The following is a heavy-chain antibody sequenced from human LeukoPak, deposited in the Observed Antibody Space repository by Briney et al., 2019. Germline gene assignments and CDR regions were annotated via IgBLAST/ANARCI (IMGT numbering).Heavy chain of an antibody. V-gene: IGHV1-2*02. CDR1: GYTFTGYY. J-gene: IGHJ4*02. D-gene: IGHD6-19*01. CDR2: INPNSGGT. CDR3: ARRQWLEYYFDY. Sequence: ASVKVSCKASGYTFTGYYIHWVRQAPGQGLEWMGWINPNSGGTNYAQKFQGRVTMTRDTSISTAYMELSRLRSDDTAVYYCARRQWLEYYFDYWGQGTLVTVSS.